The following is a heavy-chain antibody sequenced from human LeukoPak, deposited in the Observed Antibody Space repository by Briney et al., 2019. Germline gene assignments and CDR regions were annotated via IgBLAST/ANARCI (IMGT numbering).Heavy chain of an antibody. Sequence: GGSLRLSCAGSGFIFKDYVIHWARQAPGKGLEWVAVISYDGSNKHYADSVKGRFTISRDNSKNTLYLQMNSLRAEDTAVYYCAKVGSRLSSGSYYFDYWGQGTLVTVSS. J-gene: IGHJ4*02. CDR3: AKVGSRLSSGSYYFDY. V-gene: IGHV3-30*18. D-gene: IGHD3-22*01. CDR1: GFIFKDYV. CDR2: ISYDGSNK.